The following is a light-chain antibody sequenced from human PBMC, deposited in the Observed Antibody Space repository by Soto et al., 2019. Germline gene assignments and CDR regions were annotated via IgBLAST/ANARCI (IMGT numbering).Light chain of an antibody. V-gene: IGKV3-20*01. CDR1: QSVSSSY. Sequence: ELVLKQSPGTLSLSPGARATLSCRASQSVSSSYLAWYQQKPGQAPRLIIYGASSRATGIPDRFSVSGSGTDLTITISRLEPEDGAVYDCQQYGSSPRTFGQGTKVDIK. CDR3: QQYGSSPRT. CDR2: GAS. J-gene: IGKJ1*01.